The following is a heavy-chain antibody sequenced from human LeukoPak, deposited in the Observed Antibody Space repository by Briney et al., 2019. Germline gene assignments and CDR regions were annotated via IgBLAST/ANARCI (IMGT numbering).Heavy chain of an antibody. V-gene: IGHV3-66*01. Sequence: PGGSLRLSCAASGFTFRRYGMSWVRQAPGKGLEWVSVIYSGGSTYYADSVKGRFTISRDNAKNSLYLQMNSLRAEDTAVYYCARGLVVTANWFDPWGQGTLVTVSS. D-gene: IGHD2-21*02. CDR3: ARGLVVTANWFDP. CDR2: IYSGGST. CDR1: GFTFRRYG. J-gene: IGHJ5*02.